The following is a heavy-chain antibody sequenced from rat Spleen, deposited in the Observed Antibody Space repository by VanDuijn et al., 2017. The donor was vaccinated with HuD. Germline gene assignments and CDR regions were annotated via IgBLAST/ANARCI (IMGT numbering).Heavy chain of an antibody. CDR3: ARAAVYVMDA. D-gene: IGHD1-2*01. CDR2: ITKAGGNT. CDR1: GFTFNNYW. Sequence: EVQLVESGGGLVQPGRSLKLSCIASGFTFNNYWMTWIRQAPGKGLEWVASITKAGGNTYYPDSVKGRFTISRNNAENTVYLQMSKLGSEDTAIYYCARAAVYVMDAWGQGASVTVSS. V-gene: IGHV5-31*01. J-gene: IGHJ4*01.